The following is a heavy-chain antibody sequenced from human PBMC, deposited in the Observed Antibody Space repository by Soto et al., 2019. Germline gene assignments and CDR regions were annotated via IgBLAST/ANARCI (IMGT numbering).Heavy chain of an antibody. CDR2: INPSGGKT. Sequence: QVRLVQSGTEVKKPGASVKVSCQASGYMFTSYYIHWVRQAPGQGLAWVGIINPSGGKTSSAQNFQGRVTLSSDTSTNTVYMELSGLQSEDTAVYYCARDLKERRLVTYYSYFGMDVWGQGTTVTVS. CDR3: ARDLKERRLVTYYSYFGMDV. V-gene: IGHV1-46*01. D-gene: IGHD6-25*01. J-gene: IGHJ6*02. CDR1: GYMFTSYY.